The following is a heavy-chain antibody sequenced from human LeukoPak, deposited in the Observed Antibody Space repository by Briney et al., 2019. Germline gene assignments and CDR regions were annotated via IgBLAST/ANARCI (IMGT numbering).Heavy chain of an antibody. J-gene: IGHJ6*02. Sequence: PSETLSLTCTVSGGSISSGGYYWSWIRQHPGKGLEGIGYIYYRGSTYDNPSLKSRVTISVDTSKNQFSLKLSSVTAADTAGYYCARGGRESGWPGDYYYGMDVWGQGTTVTVSS. CDR2: IYYRGST. V-gene: IGHV4-31*03. CDR3: ARGGRESGWPGDYYYGMDV. CDR1: GGSISSGGYY. D-gene: IGHD6-19*01.